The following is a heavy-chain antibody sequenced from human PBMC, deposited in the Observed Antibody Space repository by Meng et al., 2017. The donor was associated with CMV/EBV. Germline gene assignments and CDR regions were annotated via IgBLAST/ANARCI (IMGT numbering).Heavy chain of an antibody. J-gene: IGHJ6*02. Sequence: ASVKVSCKASGYTFTGYYTHWVRQAPGQGLEWMGWINPNSGGTNYAQKFQGRVTMTRDTSISTAYMELSRLRSDDTAVYYCAREGGIVGATTGDYYYYGMDVWGQGTTVTVSS. CDR2: INPNSGGT. CDR3: AREGGIVGATTGDYYYYGMDV. CDR1: GYTFTGYY. V-gene: IGHV1-2*02. D-gene: IGHD1-26*01.